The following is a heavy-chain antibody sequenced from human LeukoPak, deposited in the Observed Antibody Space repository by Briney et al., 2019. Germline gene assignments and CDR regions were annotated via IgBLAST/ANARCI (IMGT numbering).Heavy chain of an antibody. CDR3: ARGDDVTGYYPCWFDP. CDR1: GGTFSSYA. CDR2: IIPIFGTA. Sequence: ASVKVCCKASGGTFSSYAISWVRQAPGQGLEWMGGIIPIFGTANYAQKFQGRVTITADESTSTAYMELSSLRSEDTAVYYCARGDDVTGYYPCWFDPWGQGTLVTVSS. V-gene: IGHV1-69*13. D-gene: IGHD3-9*01. J-gene: IGHJ5*02.